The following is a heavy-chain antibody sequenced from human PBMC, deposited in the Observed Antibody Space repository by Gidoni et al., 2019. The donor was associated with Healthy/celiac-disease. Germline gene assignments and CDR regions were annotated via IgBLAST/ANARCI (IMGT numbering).Heavy chain of an antibody. J-gene: IGHJ4*02. D-gene: IGHD2-15*01. CDR3: ASSGVVAAWFDY. V-gene: IGHV1-46*01. CDR2: INPSGGST. CDR1: GYTFTSYY. Sequence: QVQLVQSGAEVKKPGASVKVSCKASGYTFTSYYMHWVRQVPGQGLEWMGIINPSGGSTSYAQKFQGRVTMTRDTSTSTVYMELSSLRSEDTAVYYCASSGVVAAWFDYWGQGTLVTVSS.